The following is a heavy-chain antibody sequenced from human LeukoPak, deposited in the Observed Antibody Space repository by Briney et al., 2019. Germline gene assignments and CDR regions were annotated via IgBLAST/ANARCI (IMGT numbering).Heavy chain of an antibody. D-gene: IGHD4-17*01. J-gene: IGHJ4*02. CDR3: ARGTRGDYDYYFDY. CDR1: GGSIRSGGYY. V-gene: IGHV4-31*03. CDR2: IYYSGST. Sequence: SETLSLTCTVSGGSIRSGGYYWSWIRQHPGKGLEWIGYIYYSGSTYYNPSLKSRVTISVDTSKNQFSLKLSSVTAADTAVYYCARGTRGDYDYYFDYWGQGTLVTVSS.